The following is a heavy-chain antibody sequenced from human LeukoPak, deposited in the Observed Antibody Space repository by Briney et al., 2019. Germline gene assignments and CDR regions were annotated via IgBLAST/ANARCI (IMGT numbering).Heavy chain of an antibody. V-gene: IGHV3-7*01. J-gene: IGHJ4*02. CDR2: IKHDGREK. CDR1: GFTFDTYW. CDR3: ARVRFPADC. Sequence: PGGSLRLSCVASGFTFDTYWMSWVRQAPGKGLEWLANIKHDGREKYYVDSVKGRFTISRDNAKASVYLHMNSLRVEDTAIYYCARVRFPADCWGQGTLVTVSS. D-gene: IGHD2-2*01.